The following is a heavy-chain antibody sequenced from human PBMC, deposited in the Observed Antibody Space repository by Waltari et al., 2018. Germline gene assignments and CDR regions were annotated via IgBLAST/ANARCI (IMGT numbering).Heavy chain of an antibody. J-gene: IGHJ2*01. CDR1: GYTFTGSY. D-gene: IGHD6-13*01. V-gene: IGHV1-2*06. CDR3: ARGEAAGPPLQGGYFDL. Sequence: QVQLVQSGAEVKKPGASVKVSCKASGYTFTGSYMHWVRQAPGQGLEWQGRINPNSCCTNYSQKFQGRVTMTRDTSISTAYMELSRLRSDDTAVYYCARGEAAGPPLQGGYFDLWGRGTLVTVSS. CDR2: INPNSCCT.